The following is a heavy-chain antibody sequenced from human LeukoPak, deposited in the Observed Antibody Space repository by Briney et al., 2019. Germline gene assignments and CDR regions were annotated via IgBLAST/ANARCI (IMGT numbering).Heavy chain of an antibody. Sequence: PSETLSLTCTVSGGSIGTYSWTWIRQPPGPGREWIGYSDYSWSTNYIPSLKSRVTISVDTSKNQFSLKLSSVTAADTAVYCCARGVYIAAAQYGYWGQGTLVTVSS. J-gene: IGHJ4*02. CDR1: GGSIGTYS. D-gene: IGHD6-13*01. V-gene: IGHV4-59*01. CDR2: SDYSWST. CDR3: ARGVYIAAAQYGY.